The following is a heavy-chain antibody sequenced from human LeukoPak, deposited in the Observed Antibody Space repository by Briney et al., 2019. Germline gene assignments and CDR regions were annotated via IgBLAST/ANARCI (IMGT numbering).Heavy chain of an antibody. J-gene: IGHJ6*02. V-gene: IGHV3-43*02. CDR3: AKDISELWFGELYLNEYYYYYDGMDV. CDR2: ISGGGGSR. D-gene: IGHD3-10*01. CDR1: GFTFDDYA. Sequence: GGSLRLSCAASGFTFDDYAVQWVRQAPGKGLEWVSLISGGGGSRYYADSVKGRFTISRDNSKNSPYLQMNSLRTEDTSLYYCAKDISELWFGELYLNEYYYYYDGMDVWGQGTTVTVSS.